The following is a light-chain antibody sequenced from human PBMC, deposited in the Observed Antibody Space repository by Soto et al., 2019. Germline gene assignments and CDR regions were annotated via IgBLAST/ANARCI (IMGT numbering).Light chain of an antibody. J-gene: IGLJ1*01. Sequence: QSVLTKPPSASGTPGQWVTISCSGSSSNIGNNYTYWYQQLPGTAPKPLTYANNQRPSGVPDRSSGSQSGTSASLAISWLRSEDEADYYCAAWDDIMSGQVFGPGTKVTVL. CDR1: SSNIGNNY. CDR2: ANN. V-gene: IGLV1-47*02. CDR3: AAWDDIMSGQV.